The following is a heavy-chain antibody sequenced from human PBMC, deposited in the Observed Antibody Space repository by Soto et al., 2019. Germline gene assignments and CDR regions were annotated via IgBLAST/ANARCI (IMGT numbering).Heavy chain of an antibody. CDR3: AKLHWVDWPRDFHY. CDR2: ISGGGGRT. Sequence: GGALRLSCAAPGFTFSNYAVSWGRQAPGKGLGWVSTISGGGGRTYYADSVKGRFTISRDNSKNTLYLQMNSLRAEDTAVYYCAKLHWVDWPRDFHYWGQGTLVTVSS. V-gene: IGHV3-23*01. J-gene: IGHJ4*02. CDR1: GFTFSNYA. D-gene: IGHD3-9*01.